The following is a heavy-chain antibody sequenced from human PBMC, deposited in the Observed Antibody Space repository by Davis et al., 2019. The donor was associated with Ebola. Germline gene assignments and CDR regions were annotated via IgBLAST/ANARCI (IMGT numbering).Heavy chain of an antibody. D-gene: IGHD2-8*01. Sequence: PGGSLRLSCAASGFTFSSYSMNWVRQAPGKGLEWVSYISSSSSTIYYADSVKGRFTISRDNSKNTLYLQMNSLRSDDTAIYYCAKDHVPDGVWTFDYWGQGTLVTVSS. CDR1: GFTFSSYS. CDR2: ISSSSSTI. CDR3: AKDHVPDGVWTFDY. J-gene: IGHJ4*02. V-gene: IGHV3-48*01.